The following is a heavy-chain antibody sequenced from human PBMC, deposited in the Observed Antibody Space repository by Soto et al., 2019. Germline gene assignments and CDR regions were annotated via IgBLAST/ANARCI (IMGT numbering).Heavy chain of an antibody. CDR1: GFTFSSYA. Sequence: EVQLLESGGGLVQPGESLRLSCAASGFTFSSYAMSWVRQAPGKGLEWVSVISGSDDSTYYADSVKGRFTISRYNSKNTLYLQMNSLRAEDTAVYYCAIRSSSSTFDYWGQGTLVTVSS. CDR3: AIRSSSSTFDY. CDR2: ISGSDDST. J-gene: IGHJ4*02. D-gene: IGHD6-6*01. V-gene: IGHV3-23*01.